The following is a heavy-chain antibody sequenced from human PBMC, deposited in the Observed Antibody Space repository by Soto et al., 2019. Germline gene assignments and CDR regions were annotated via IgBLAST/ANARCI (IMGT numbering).Heavy chain of an antibody. J-gene: IGHJ6*02. V-gene: IGHV4-34*01. D-gene: IGHD3-22*01. CDR3: VRARIHPPYYYDSSGFSLNGYYYYYGMDV. Sequence: PSETLSLTCAVYGGSFSGYYWSWIRQPPGKGLEWIGEINHSGSTNYNPSLKSRVTISVDTSKNQFSLKLSSVTAADTAVYYCVRARIHPPYYYDSSGFSLNGYYYYYGMDVWGQGTKVTVSS. CDR1: GGSFSGYY. CDR2: INHSGST.